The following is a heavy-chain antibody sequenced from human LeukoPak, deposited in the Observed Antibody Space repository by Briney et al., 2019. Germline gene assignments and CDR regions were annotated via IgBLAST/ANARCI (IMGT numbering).Heavy chain of an antibody. Sequence: SETLSLTCTVSGGSISSSSYYWGWIRQPPGKGLERIGSIYYSGSTYYNPSLKSRVTISVDTSKNQFSLKLSSVTAADTAVYYCARKGLAVGFFDYWGQGTLVTVSS. J-gene: IGHJ4*02. CDR2: IYYSGST. V-gene: IGHV4-39*01. CDR1: GGSISSSSYY. CDR3: ARKGLAVGFFDY. D-gene: IGHD3-3*02.